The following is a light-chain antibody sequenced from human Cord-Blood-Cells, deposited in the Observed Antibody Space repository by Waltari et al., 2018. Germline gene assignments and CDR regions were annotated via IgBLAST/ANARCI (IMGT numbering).Light chain of an antibody. V-gene: IGKV3-15*01. J-gene: IGKJ4*01. CDR3: QQYNNWPLT. CDR1: QSVSSN. Sequence: EIVMTQSPATLSVSPGERATLSCRASQSVSSNLAWYQQKPCQAPRLLIYGASTRATGIPARFSGSWSGTEFTFTISSLQSEDFAVYYCQQYNNWPLTFGGGTKVEIK. CDR2: GAS.